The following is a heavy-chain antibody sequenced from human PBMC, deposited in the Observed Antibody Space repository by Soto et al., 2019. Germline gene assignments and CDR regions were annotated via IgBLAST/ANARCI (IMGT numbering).Heavy chain of an antibody. CDR2: TYYRSKWHN. CDR3: ARGGVYSSSWYQWFGMDV. J-gene: IGHJ6*04. CDR1: GDCVSSNSAA. D-gene: IGHD6-13*01. V-gene: IGHV6-1*01. Sequence: TLSLTCAISGDCVSSNSAAWNWIRQSPSRGLEWLGRTYYRSKWHNDYAVSVKSRITINPDTSKNQFSLQLNSVTPEDTPVYYCARGGVYSSSWYQWFGMDVWGKWTTVTVSS.